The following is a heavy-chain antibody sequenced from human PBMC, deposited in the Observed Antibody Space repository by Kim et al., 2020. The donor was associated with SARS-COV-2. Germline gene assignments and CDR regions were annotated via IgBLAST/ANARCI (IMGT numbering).Heavy chain of an antibody. Sequence: GWSLRLSCAASGFSLERFWMSWLRQAPGKGPEWVANLNLDGSETYYVDSVKGRFTISRDNAKNSLYLQMNYVRADDTAVYYCARDEAGYSVWGQGTLVTVSS. CDR3: ARDEAGYSV. CDR2: LNLDGSET. D-gene: IGHD5-12*01. CDR1: GFSLERFW. J-gene: IGHJ4*02. V-gene: IGHV3-7*01.